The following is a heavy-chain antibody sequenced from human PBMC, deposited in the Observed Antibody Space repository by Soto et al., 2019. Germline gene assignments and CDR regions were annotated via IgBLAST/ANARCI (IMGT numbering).Heavy chain of an antibody. J-gene: IGHJ5*02. CDR1: GGSISSGGYS. D-gene: IGHD5-12*01. CDR3: AREPYSGYDNWFDP. CDR2: IYHSGST. Sequence: TSETLSLTCAVSGGSISSGGYSWSWIRQPPGKGLEWIGYIYHSGSTYYNPSLKSRVTISVDRSKNQFSLKLSSVTAADTAVYYCAREPYSGYDNWFDPWGQGTLVTVSS. V-gene: IGHV4-30-2*01.